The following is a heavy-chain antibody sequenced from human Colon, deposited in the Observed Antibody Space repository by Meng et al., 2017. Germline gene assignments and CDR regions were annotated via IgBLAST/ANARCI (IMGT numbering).Heavy chain of an antibody. D-gene: IGHD3-10*01. Sequence: SETLSLTCAVYGGSFSGYYWSWIRQPPGKGLEWIGEINHSGSTNYNPSLKSRVTISVDTSKNQFSLKLSSVTAVDTAVYYCARGKAYGSGSSPPYFDYWGQGTLVTVSS. J-gene: IGHJ4*02. CDR2: INHSGST. CDR1: GGSFSGYY. V-gene: IGHV4-34*01. CDR3: ARGKAYGSGSSPPYFDY.